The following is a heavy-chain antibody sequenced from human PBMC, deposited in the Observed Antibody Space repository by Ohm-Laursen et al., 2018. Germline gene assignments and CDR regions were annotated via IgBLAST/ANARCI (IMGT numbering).Heavy chain of an antibody. CDR3: ARAGILRWPEYFQH. CDR2: ITSGGGII. CDR1: GFTLSSYG. D-gene: IGHD4-23*01. J-gene: IGHJ1*01. Sequence: GSLRLSCTASGFTLSSYGMHWVRQTPGKGLEWLSYITSGGGIIYSADSVKGRFTISRDNDEDTLHLQMNSLRAEDTAVYYCARAGILRWPEYFQHWGQGTLVTVSS. V-gene: IGHV3-48*03.